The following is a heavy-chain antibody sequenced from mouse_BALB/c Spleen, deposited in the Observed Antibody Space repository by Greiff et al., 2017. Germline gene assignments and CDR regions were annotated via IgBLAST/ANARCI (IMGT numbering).Heavy chain of an antibody. CDR2: ISSGGST. CDR3: ARGGTYYFDY. D-gene: IGHD5-1*01. CDR1: GFTFTSYA. J-gene: IGHJ2*01. Sequence: EVQLVESGGGLVKPGGSLKLTCAASGFTFTSYAMSWVRQTPEKRLEWVASISSGGSTYYPDSVKGRFTISRDNARNILYLQMSSLRSEDTAMYYCARGGTYYFDYWGQGTTLTVSS. V-gene: IGHV5-6-5*01.